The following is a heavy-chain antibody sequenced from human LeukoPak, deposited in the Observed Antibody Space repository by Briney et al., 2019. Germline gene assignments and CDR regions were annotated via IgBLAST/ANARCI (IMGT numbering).Heavy chain of an antibody. CDR1: GGTFSSYA. J-gene: IGHJ6*03. CDR3: ARDRGVGDYLSDYMDV. D-gene: IGHD4-11*01. Sequence: SVKVSCKASGGTFSSYAISWVRQAPGQGLEWMGGIIPIFGTADYAQKFQGRVTITTDESTSTAYMELSSLRSEDTAVYYCARDRGVGDYLSDYMDVWGKGTTVTVSS. V-gene: IGHV1-69*05. CDR2: IIPIFGTA.